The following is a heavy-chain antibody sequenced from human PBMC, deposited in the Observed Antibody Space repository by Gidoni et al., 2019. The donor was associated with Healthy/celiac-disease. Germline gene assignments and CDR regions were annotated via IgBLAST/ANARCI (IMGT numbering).Heavy chain of an antibody. J-gene: IGHJ6*02. D-gene: IGHD2-15*01. CDR2: IRSKADGGTT. Sequence: EVQLVESGGGLVQPGRSLRLSCTASGFTFGDYAMSWFRQAPGKGLEWVGFIRSKADGGTTEYAASVKGRFTISRDDSKSIAYLQMNSLKTEDTAVYYCHGGSYYGMDVWGQGTTVTVSS. CDR1: GFTFGDYA. V-gene: IGHV3-49*03. CDR3: HGGSYYGMDV.